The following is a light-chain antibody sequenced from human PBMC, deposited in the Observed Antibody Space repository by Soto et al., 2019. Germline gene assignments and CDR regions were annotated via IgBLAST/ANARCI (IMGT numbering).Light chain of an antibody. CDR2: AAS. CDR3: QQSYSTPL. V-gene: IGKV1-39*01. J-gene: IGKJ1*01. CDR1: QSISSY. Sequence: DIQMTQSPSSLSASVGDRVTITCRASQSISSYLNWYQQKPGKAPKLLIYAASSLQSGVPSRFSGSGSGTDFTLTISSLQPEDFATYYCQQSYSTPLFGQVTKVEIK.